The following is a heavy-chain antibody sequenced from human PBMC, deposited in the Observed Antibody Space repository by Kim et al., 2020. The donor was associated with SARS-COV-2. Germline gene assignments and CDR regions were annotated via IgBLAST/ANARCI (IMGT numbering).Heavy chain of an antibody. J-gene: IGHJ4*02. V-gene: IGHV3-30*07. CDR3: ARGGYYGSGSYFGY. D-gene: IGHD3-10*01. Sequence: ADSVKGRFTICRDKSKNTLYLQMNSLRPEDTAVYYWARGGYYGSGSYFGYWGQGTLVTVSS.